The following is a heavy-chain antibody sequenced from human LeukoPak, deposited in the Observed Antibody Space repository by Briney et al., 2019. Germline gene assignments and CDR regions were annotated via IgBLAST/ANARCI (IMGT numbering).Heavy chain of an antibody. V-gene: IGHV4-39*07. CDR3: ARHLTVAATMDV. Sequence: SETLSLTCAVSGGSISSNSYYWGWIRQPPGKGLEWIGSICYSGSTYYNPSLKSRVTISVDTSKNQFSLKLSSVTAADTAVYYCARHLTVAATMDVWGKRTTVTVSS. CDR2: ICYSGST. D-gene: IGHD6-19*01. CDR1: GGSISSNSYY. J-gene: IGHJ6*03.